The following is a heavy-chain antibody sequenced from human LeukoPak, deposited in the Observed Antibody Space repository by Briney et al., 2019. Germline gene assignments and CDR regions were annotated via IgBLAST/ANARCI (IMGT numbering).Heavy chain of an antibody. Sequence: VKVSCKASGGTFSSYAISWVRQAPGQGLEWMGGIIPIFGTANYAQKFQGRVTITTDESTSTAYMELSSLRSEDTAVYYCARGPYVVPASYYYMDVWGKGTTVTVSS. D-gene: IGHD2-2*01. J-gene: IGHJ6*03. V-gene: IGHV1-69*13. CDR3: ARGPYVVPASYYYMDV. CDR2: IIPIFGTA. CDR1: GGTFSSYA.